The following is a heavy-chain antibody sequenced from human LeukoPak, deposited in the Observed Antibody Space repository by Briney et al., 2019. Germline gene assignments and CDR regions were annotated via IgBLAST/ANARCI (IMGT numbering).Heavy chain of an antibody. Sequence: ASVKVSCKASGYTFTNYGISWVRQAPGQGLEWMGWISPYNGNTNYAQKLQGRFTMTTDTSTSTAYMDLRSLRSDDTAVYYCARECGAYYYDSSGYCNDHWGQGTLVTVSS. D-gene: IGHD3-22*01. CDR3: ARECGAYYYDSSGYCNDH. J-gene: IGHJ4*02. V-gene: IGHV1-18*01. CDR1: GYTFTNYG. CDR2: ISPYNGNT.